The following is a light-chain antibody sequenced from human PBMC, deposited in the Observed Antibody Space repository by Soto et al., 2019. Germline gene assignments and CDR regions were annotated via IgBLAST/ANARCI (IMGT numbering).Light chain of an antibody. Sequence: ELVLTQSPDSLSLSPGDRATLSCRASQSVGGHLAWYQQRPGQAPRLLIFGASGRATGIPDRFSGSGSGTDFTLTISRLEPEDFAVYYCQQYGSLSWTFGQGTKVDIK. CDR1: QSVGGH. J-gene: IGKJ1*01. V-gene: IGKV3-20*01. CDR2: GAS. CDR3: QQYGSLSWT.